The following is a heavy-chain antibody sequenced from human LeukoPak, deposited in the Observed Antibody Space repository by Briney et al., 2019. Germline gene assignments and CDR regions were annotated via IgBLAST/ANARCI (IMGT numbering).Heavy chain of an antibody. J-gene: IGHJ4*02. CDR1: GGTFSSYA. CDR2: IIPIFGTA. V-gene: IGHV1-69*13. CDR3: ARVDHGSGKGNYFDY. D-gene: IGHD3-10*01. Sequence: ASVKVSCKASGGTFSSYAISWVRQAPGQGLEWMGGIIPIFGTANYAQKFQGRVTITADESTSTAYMELSSLRSDDTAVYYCARVDHGSGKGNYFDYWGQGTLVTVSS.